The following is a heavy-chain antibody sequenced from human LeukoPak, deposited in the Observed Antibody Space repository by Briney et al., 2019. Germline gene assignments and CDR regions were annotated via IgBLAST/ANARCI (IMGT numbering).Heavy chain of an antibody. V-gene: IGHV1-18*01. CDR2: ISTYNDNT. J-gene: IGHJ4*02. CDR3: ARDVGGYFDY. Sequence: ASVKVSCKPSGYSFKSYGVSWVRQAPGQGLEWMGWISTYNDNTNYAQKLQGRVTISTDTSTSTAYMELRSLRSDDTAVYYCARDVGGYFDYWGQGTLVTVSS. CDR1: GYSFKSYG.